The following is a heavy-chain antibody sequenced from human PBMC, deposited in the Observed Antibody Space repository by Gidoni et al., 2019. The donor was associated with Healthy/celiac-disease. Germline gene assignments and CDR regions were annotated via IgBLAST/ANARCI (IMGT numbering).Heavy chain of an antibody. Sequence: QVQLAQSGAEGKMPGASVKVSCQAPGYTFTGHYMHWVRQAPGQGLEWTGRINPSSGGTNYAQKFQGRVTMTRDTSISTAYMELSRLRSDDTAVYYCARAGDTAMANGGWVDYWGQGTLVTVSS. J-gene: IGHJ4*02. D-gene: IGHD5-18*01. CDR2: INPSSGGT. CDR1: GYTFTGHY. V-gene: IGHV1-2*06. CDR3: ARAGDTAMANGGWVDY.